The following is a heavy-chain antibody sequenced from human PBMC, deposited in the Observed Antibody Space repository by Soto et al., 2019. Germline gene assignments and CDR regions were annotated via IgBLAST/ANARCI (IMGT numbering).Heavy chain of an antibody. Sequence: GESLKISCKGSGYSFTSYWISWVRQMPGKGLEWMGRIDPSDSYTNYSPSFQGHVTISADKSISTAYLQWSSLKASGIAMYYCARRHYYDSSGYYFWGQGTLVTVSS. V-gene: IGHV5-10-1*01. CDR3: ARRHYYDSSGYYF. J-gene: IGHJ4*02. CDR1: GYSFTSYW. D-gene: IGHD3-22*01. CDR2: IDPSDSYT.